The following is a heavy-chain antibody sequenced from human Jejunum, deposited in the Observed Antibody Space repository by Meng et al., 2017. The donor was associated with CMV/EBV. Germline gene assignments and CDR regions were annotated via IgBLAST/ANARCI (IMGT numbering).Heavy chain of an antibody. CDR3: ANVRLGY. Sequence: LLLSCSASGFTFSDYWIHWVRQPPGKELVRVSSINGDGSRTSYADSVQGRFSISRDNAKNTVYVQMNSLRAEDTAVYYCANVRLGYWGQGTLVTVSS. CDR1: GFTFSDYW. V-gene: IGHV3-74*01. D-gene: IGHD1-26*01. CDR2: INGDGSRT. J-gene: IGHJ4*02.